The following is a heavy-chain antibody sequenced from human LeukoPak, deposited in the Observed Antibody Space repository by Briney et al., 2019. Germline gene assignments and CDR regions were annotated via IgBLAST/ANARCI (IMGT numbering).Heavy chain of an antibody. V-gene: IGHV4-39*07. J-gene: IGHJ3*02. Sequence: SETLSLTCTVSGGSISSSSYYWGWIRQPPGKGLEWIGSIYYSGSTYYNPSLKSRVTISVDTSKNQFSLKLSSVTAADTAVYYCARDLIGYYGSGSYPQDAFDIWGQGTMVTVSS. CDR2: IYYSGST. D-gene: IGHD3-10*01. CDR3: ARDLIGYYGSGSYPQDAFDI. CDR1: GGSISSSSYY.